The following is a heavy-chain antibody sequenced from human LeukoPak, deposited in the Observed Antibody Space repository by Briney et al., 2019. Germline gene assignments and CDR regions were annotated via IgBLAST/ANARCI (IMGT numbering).Heavy chain of an antibody. CDR2: ISGSGGST. Sequence: PGGSLRLSCEASGFTVSTNYMSWVRQAPGKGLEWVSAISGSGGSTYYADSVKGRFTISRDNSKNTLYLQMNSLRAEDTAVYYCATSAGWYIYFVMAVWGQGTTVTVSS. CDR1: GFTVSTNY. CDR3: ATSAGWYIYFVMAV. V-gene: IGHV3-23*01. J-gene: IGHJ6*02. D-gene: IGHD2-8*02.